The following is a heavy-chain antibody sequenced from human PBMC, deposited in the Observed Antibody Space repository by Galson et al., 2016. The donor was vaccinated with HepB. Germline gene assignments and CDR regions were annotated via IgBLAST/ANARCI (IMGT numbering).Heavy chain of an antibody. CDR1: GYTFTRYY. Sequence: SVKVSCKASGYTFTRYYMHWVRQAPGQGLEWMGMINPTGGTASYAQNFQGRVTMTRDTSTSTVYMELSSLRSEDTAVYYCARDLITATRDFWGKGTLVTVSS. CDR2: INPTGGTA. CDR3: ARDLITATRDF. J-gene: IGHJ4*02. V-gene: IGHV1-46*01. D-gene: IGHD1-7*01.